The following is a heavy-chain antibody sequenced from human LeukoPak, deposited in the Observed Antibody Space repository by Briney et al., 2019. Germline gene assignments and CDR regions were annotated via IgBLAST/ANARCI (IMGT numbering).Heavy chain of an antibody. J-gene: IGHJ4*02. D-gene: IGHD1-26*01. Sequence: SETLSLTCTVPGGSISSYYWSWIRQPPGKGLEWIGYIYTSGSTNYNPSLKSRVTISVDTSKNQFSLKLSSVTAADTAVYYCAGYFMGAFDYWGQGTLVTVSS. CDR3: AGYFMGAFDY. CDR2: IYTSGST. CDR1: GGSISSYY. V-gene: IGHV4-4*09.